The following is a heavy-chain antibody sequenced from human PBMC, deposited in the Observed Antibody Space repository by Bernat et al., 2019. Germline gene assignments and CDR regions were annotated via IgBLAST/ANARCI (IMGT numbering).Heavy chain of an antibody. CDR1: GFTFTSYA. D-gene: IGHD1-26*01. CDR3: AKRRGLFSEFDY. CDR2: ISGGGASI. V-gene: IGHV3-23*01. Sequence: EVQLLESGGGLIQPGGSLRLSCAASGFTFTSYALSWVRQAPGKGLEWVSAISGGGASIYYANSVEGRFTSSRDNSKNTLDLQMNSLRAEDTAVYYCAKRRGLFSEFDYWGQGALVTVFS. J-gene: IGHJ4*02.